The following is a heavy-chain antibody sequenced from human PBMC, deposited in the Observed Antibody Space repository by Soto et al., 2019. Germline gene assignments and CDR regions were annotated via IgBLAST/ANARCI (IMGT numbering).Heavy chain of an antibody. D-gene: IGHD5-18*01. CDR2: IIPIFGTA. Sequence: ASVKVSCKASGGTFSSYAISWVRQAPGQGLEWMGGIIPIFGTANYAQKFQGRVTITADESTSTAYMELSSLRSEDTAVYYCVIRDTARVFDYWGQGTLVTVSS. J-gene: IGHJ4*02. CDR3: VIRDTARVFDY. CDR1: GGTFSSYA. V-gene: IGHV1-69*13.